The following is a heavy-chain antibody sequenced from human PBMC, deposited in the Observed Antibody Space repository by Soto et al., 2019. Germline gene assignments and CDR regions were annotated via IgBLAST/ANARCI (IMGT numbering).Heavy chain of an antibody. J-gene: IGHJ6*02. D-gene: IGHD2-15*01. CDR1: GYSFTSYW. Sequence: EESLKISCKGSGYSFTSYWISWVRQMPGKGLEWMGRIDPSDSYTNYSPSFQGHVTISADKSISTAYLQWSSLKASDTAMYYCARLKLEYCSGGSCYGYGMDVWGQGTTVTVSS. CDR3: ARLKLEYCSGGSCYGYGMDV. CDR2: IDPSDSYT. V-gene: IGHV5-10-1*01.